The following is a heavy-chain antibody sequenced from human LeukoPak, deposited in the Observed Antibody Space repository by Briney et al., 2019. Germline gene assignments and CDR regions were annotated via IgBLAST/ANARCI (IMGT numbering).Heavy chain of an antibody. CDR2: IYSGGNT. J-gene: IGHJ4*02. D-gene: IGHD6-19*01. CDR3: AGLHLTYSSGWYWVDY. CDR1: GFTVSSNY. V-gene: IGHV3-66*01. Sequence: PGVSLRLSCAVSGFTVSSNYISWVRQAPGKGLEWVSFIYSGGNTYFSDSVKGRFAIPRDNSKHPLNLQMNSLRAEQTAVYYCAGLHLTYSSGWYWVDYWGQGTLVTVTS.